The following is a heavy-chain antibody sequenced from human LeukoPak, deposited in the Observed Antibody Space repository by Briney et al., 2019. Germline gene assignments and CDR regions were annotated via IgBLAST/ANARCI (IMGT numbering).Heavy chain of an antibody. CDR2: ISWNSGSI. Sequence: GRSLRLSCAASGFTFDDYAMHWVRQAPGKGLEWVSGISWNSGSIGYADSVKGRFTISRDNAKNSLYLQMNSLRAEDTALYYCAKTYDSSGYQRHPFDYWGQGTLVTVSS. J-gene: IGHJ4*02. D-gene: IGHD3-22*01. V-gene: IGHV3-9*01. CDR1: GFTFDDYA. CDR3: AKTYDSSGYQRHPFDY.